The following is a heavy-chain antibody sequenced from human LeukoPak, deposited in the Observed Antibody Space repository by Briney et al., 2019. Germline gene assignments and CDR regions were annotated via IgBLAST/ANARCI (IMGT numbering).Heavy chain of an antibody. D-gene: IGHD3-10*01. CDR1: GFTFSSYW. CDR3: ARDLSEYGWFGELYY. V-gene: IGHV3-74*01. Sequence: PGGALRLSCAASGFTFSSYWMHWVRQAPGKGLVLVSRINSDGSSTNYADSVKGRFTISRDNAKNTLYLQMNSLRAEDTAVYYCARDLSEYGWFGELYYWGQGTLVTVSS. J-gene: IGHJ4*02. CDR2: INSDGSST.